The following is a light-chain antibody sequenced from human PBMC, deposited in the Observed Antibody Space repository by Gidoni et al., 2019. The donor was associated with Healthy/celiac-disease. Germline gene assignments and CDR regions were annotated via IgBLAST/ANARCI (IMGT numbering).Light chain of an antibody. J-gene: IGLJ3*02. Sequence: SYELTQPPSVSVSPGQTASITCSGDKLGDKYACWYQQKPGQSPVLVIYQDSTRPSGIPERFSGPNSGNTATLTISGTQAMDEADYYCQAWDSSSWVFGGGTKLTVL. CDR2: QDS. CDR3: QAWDSSSWV. CDR1: KLGDKY. V-gene: IGLV3-1*01.